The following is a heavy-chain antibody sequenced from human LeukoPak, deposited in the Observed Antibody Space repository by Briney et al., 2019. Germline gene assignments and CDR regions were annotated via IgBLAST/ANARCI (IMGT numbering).Heavy chain of an antibody. CDR1: GGSITSGGYY. Sequence: PSQTLSLTCSVSGGSITSGGYYWSWIRQPAGNGLEWIGRVYSSGDTNYNPSLKSRVTISLDTSKNQFSLKLSSVTAADTAVYFCAREQWLSSYSFDPWGQGTLVTVSS. CDR3: AREQWLSSYSFDP. J-gene: IGHJ5*02. V-gene: IGHV4-61*02. D-gene: IGHD6-19*01. CDR2: VYSSGDT.